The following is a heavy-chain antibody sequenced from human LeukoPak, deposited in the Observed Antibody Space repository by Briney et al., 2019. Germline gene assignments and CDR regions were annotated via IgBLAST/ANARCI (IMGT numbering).Heavy chain of an antibody. D-gene: IGHD5-18*01. CDR3: ARHGSIQPWLHY. Sequence: SETLSLTCTVSGGSISSSSYYWGWIRQPPGKGLEWIGSIYYSGSTYYDPSLKSRVTISVDTSKNQFSLKLSSVTAADTAVYYCARHGSIQPWLHYWGQGTLVTVSS. CDR2: IYYSGST. J-gene: IGHJ4*02. CDR1: GGSISSSSYY. V-gene: IGHV4-39*01.